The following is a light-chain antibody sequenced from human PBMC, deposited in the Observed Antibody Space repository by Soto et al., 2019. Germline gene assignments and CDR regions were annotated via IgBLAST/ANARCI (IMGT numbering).Light chain of an antibody. CDR3: HQYGSSPYT. V-gene: IGKV3-20*01. CDR2: GAS. Sequence: EIVLTQSPGTLSLSPGDRATLSCRASQSVGSSFLAWYQQTPGQPPRLLMYGASNRATGIPYRFSGTGSGTDFTLTISRLEPEDFAVYYCHQYGSSPYTFGLGTKLEIK. J-gene: IGKJ2*01. CDR1: QSVGSSF.